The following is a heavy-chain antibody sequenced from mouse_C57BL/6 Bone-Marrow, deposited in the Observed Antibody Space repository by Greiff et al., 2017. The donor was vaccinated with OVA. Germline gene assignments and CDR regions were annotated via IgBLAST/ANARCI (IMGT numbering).Heavy chain of an antibody. CDR3: ALDRTFV. V-gene: IGHV5-4*03. Sequence: EVKVVESGGGLVKPGGSLKLSCAASGFTFSSYAMSWVRQTPEKRLEWVATISDGGSYTYYPDNVKGRFTISRDNAKNNLYLQMSHLKSEDTAMYYCALDRTFVWGTGTTVTVSS. CDR2: ISDGGSYT. CDR1: GFTFSSYA. J-gene: IGHJ1*03.